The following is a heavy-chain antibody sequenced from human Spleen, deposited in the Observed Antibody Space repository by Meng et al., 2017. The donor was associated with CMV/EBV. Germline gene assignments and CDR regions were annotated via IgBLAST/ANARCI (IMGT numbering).Heavy chain of an antibody. CDR2: IYVGDSDA. D-gene: IGHD2-8*01. Sequence: GESLKISCKGSGFDFTSYWIGWVRQMPGKGLEWMGIIYVGDSDARYSPSFQGQVTISADKSISTAYLQWSSLKASDTAMYYCARLGGGTNGYYGMDVWGQGTTVTVSS. V-gene: IGHV5-51*01. CDR3: ARLGGGTNGYYGMDV. J-gene: IGHJ6*02. CDR1: GFDFTSYW.